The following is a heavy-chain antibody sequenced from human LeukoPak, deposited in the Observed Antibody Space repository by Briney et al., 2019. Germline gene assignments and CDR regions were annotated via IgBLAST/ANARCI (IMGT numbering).Heavy chain of an antibody. CDR3: GRSRTMYFNYYMDV. Sequence: SVKVSCKVSGGTFINYALSWVRQAPGQGLEWMGGIIPIFGKTNYAQNFQGRVTITTDESTSTAYMELSSLRSRDTAVYYCGRSRTMYFNYYMDVWGEGTTVFVSS. J-gene: IGHJ6*03. CDR1: GGTFINYA. V-gene: IGHV1-69*05. CDR2: IIPIFGKT.